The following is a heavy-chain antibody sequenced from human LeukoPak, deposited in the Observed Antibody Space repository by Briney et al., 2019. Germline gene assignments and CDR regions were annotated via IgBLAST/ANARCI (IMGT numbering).Heavy chain of an antibody. CDR3: AKVRDPLTAAAPGTYFYY. V-gene: IGHV3-23*01. Sequence: GGSLRLSCAASGFNFNSNAMSWVRQAPGKGLEWVSAISGSGGSTYSADSVKGRFTISRDNSKNSLYLQMNSLRAEDTAVYYCAKVRDPLTAAAPGTYFYYCGQGILGTVSS. J-gene: IGHJ4*02. CDR1: GFNFNSNA. D-gene: IGHD7-27*01. CDR2: ISGSGGST.